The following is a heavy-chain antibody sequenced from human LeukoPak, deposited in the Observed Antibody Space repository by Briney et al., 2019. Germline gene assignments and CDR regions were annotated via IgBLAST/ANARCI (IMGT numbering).Heavy chain of an antibody. CDR2: IDHSGRT. V-gene: IGHV4-34*01. Sequence: PSETLSPTCTVSGGSMSPYHWGWIRQPPGKGLEWIGEIDHSGRTNSNASLKSRVTLSVDMSKNQFSLRLSSVTAADTAVYYCARKSIVTAGRKPYDFWDQGTLVTISP. CDR3: ARKSIVTAGRKPYDF. CDR1: GGSMSPYH. J-gene: IGHJ4*02. D-gene: IGHD6-13*01.